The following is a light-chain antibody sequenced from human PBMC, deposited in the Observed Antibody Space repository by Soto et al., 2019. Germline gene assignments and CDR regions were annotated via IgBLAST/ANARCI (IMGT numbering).Light chain of an antibody. J-gene: IGKJ3*01. CDR3: QQSYSTPQT. CDR2: AAS. Sequence: DIQMTQTPSSLSASVGDRVTITCRASQSISSYLNWYQQKPGKAPKLLIYAASSLQSGVPSRFSGSGSGTDFTLTISSLQPEYFATYYYQQSYSTPQTFGPGTKVDIK. V-gene: IGKV1-39*01. CDR1: QSISSY.